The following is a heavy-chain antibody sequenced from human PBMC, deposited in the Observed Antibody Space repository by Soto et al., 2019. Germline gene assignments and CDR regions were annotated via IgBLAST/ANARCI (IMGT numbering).Heavy chain of an antibody. D-gene: IGHD3-9*01. Sequence: SETLSLTCTVSGGSISSSSYYWGWIRQPAGKGLEWIGRIYTSGSTNYNPSLKSRATMSVDTSKNQFSLKLSSVTAADTAVYYCARELSYYDILTGYSTLGYFDYWGQGTLVTVSS. CDR2: IYTSGST. J-gene: IGHJ4*02. V-gene: IGHV4-61*02. CDR3: ARELSYYDILTGYSTLGYFDY. CDR1: GGSISSSSYY.